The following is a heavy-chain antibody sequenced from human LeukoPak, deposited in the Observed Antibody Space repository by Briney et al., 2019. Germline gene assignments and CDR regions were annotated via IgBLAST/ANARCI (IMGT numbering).Heavy chain of an antibody. V-gene: IGHV3-7*01. D-gene: IGHD3-10*01. J-gene: IGHJ4*02. CDR3: AREIPEGFYGSGSDF. CDR2: INQDGGEK. CDR1: GFTFDNYW. Sequence: GGSLRLSCAASGFTFDNYWMNWVRQAPGKGLEWVANINQDGGEKSYVDSVKGRFTISRDNAKSSLFLQLNSLRVDDTAVYYCAREIPEGFYGSGSDFWGQGTLVTVAS.